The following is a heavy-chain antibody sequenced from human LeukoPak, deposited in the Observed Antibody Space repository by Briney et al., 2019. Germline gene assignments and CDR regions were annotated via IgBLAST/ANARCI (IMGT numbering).Heavy chain of an antibody. V-gene: IGHV3-21*01. CDR2: ISSSSSYI. CDR1: GFTFSSYS. D-gene: IGHD6-6*01. Sequence: PGGSLRLSCAASGFTFSSYSMNWVRQAPGKGLEWVSSISSSSSYIYYADSVKGRFTISRDNAKNSLYLQMNSLRAEDTAVYYCARGTANYSSSSRPRSSNYYFDYWGQGTLVTVSS. J-gene: IGHJ4*02. CDR3: ARGTANYSSSSRPRSSNYYFDY.